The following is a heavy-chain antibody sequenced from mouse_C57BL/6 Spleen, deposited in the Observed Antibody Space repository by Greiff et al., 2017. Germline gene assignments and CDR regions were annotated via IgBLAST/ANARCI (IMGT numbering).Heavy chain of an antibody. J-gene: IGHJ4*01. CDR3: ARGSSYDYYAMDY. V-gene: IGHV5-17*01. CDR2: ISSGSSTI. Sequence: EVKLEESGGGLVKPGGSLKLSCAASGFTFSDYGMHWVRQAPEKGLEWVAYISSGSSTISYADTVKGRFTISRDNAKNTLFLQMTSLRAEDTAMYYCARGSSYDYYAMDYWGQGTSVTVSS. D-gene: IGHD1-1*01. CDR1: GFTFSDYG.